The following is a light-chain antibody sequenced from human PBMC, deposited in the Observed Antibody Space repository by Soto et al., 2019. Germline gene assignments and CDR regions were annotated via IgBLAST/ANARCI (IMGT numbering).Light chain of an antibody. CDR2: NND. J-gene: IGLJ3*02. Sequence: QSVLIQAPSASGTPGQRVTISCSGSISNIGSNTVSWYQQVPGTAPKVLIYNNDQRPSGVPDRLSGSKSGTSASLAIGGLQSEDEADYYCAAWDGSLNGWVFGGGTKLTVL. CDR1: ISNIGSNT. V-gene: IGLV1-44*01. CDR3: AAWDGSLNGWV.